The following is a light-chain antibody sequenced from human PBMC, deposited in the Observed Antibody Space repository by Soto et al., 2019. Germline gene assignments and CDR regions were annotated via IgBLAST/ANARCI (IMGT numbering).Light chain of an antibody. V-gene: IGKV3-11*01. CDR3: QQRSNWPPIT. Sequence: EIVLTQSPATMSLSPGERGTLACRASQSVSSYLAWYQQKPGQAPRLLIYDASNRATGIPARFSGSGSGTDFTLTIRSLEPEDLAVYYCQQRSNWPPITVGQGKRLEIK. J-gene: IGKJ5*01. CDR1: QSVSSY. CDR2: DAS.